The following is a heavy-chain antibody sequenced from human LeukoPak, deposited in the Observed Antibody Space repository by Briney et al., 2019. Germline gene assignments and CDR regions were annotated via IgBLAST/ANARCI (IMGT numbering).Heavy chain of an antibody. J-gene: IGHJ6*03. V-gene: IGHV4-34*01. CDR2: INHSGST. CDR3: ARWYCSSNTCYHMDV. Sequence: PSETLSLTCAVYGGSLSGYYWSWIRQPPGKGLEWIGEINHSGSTNYNPSLKSRVTISVDTSKNQFSLKLSSVTAADTAVYYCARWYCSSNTCYHMDVWGKGTTVTVSS. D-gene: IGHD2-2*01. CDR1: GGSLSGYY.